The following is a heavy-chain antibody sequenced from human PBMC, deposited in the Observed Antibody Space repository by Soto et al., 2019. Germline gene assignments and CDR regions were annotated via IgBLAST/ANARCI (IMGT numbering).Heavy chain of an antibody. CDR2: ISYDGSSR. V-gene: IGHV3-30-3*01. CDR3: ARGGSSWF. J-gene: IGHJ4*02. CDR1: GFTFSTYA. D-gene: IGHD6-13*01. Sequence: QVQLVESGGGVVQPGRSLRLSCAASGFTFSTYAMHWVRQAPGKGLEWVALISYDGSSRYYADAVKGRFTISRDNSNNTLHLQVNSLRLDDTAVYYCARGGSSWFWGRGTLVTVSS.